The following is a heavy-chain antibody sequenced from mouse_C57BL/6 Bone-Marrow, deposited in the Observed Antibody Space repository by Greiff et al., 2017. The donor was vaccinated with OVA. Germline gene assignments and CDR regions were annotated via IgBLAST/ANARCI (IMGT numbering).Heavy chain of an antibody. CDR1: GYTFTDYY. CDR2: INPNNGGT. Sequence: EVQLQQSGPELVKPGASVKISCKASGYTFTDYYMNWVKQSHGKSLEWIGDINPNNGGTSYNQKFKGKTTLTVDKSSSTAYMELRSLTSEDSAVYYGAREEGRKGEDWGKGTTLTVA. V-gene: IGHV1-26*01. J-gene: IGHJ2*01. D-gene: IGHD1-1*01. CDR3: AREEGRKGED.